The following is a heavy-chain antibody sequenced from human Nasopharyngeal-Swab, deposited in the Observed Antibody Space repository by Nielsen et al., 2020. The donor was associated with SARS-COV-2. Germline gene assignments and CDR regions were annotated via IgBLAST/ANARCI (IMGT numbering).Heavy chain of an antibody. V-gene: IGHV1-18*04. Sequence: ASVKVSCKASGYTFTSYGISWVRQAPGQGLEWMGWISAYNGNTNYAQKLQGRVTMTTDTSTSTAYMELRSLRSDDTAVYYCARDLPRQDYLVVVVAATPFDYWGQGTLVTVSS. CDR1: GYTFTSYG. J-gene: IGHJ4*02. D-gene: IGHD2-15*01. CDR3: ARDLPRQDYLVVVVAATPFDY. CDR2: ISAYNGNT.